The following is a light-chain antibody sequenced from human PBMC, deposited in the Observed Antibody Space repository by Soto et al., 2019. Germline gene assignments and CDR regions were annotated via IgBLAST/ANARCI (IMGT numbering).Light chain of an antibody. CDR2: GAS. V-gene: IGKV3-20*01. CDR1: QSVSNNY. J-gene: IGKJ4*01. CDR3: QQYGSSSLT. Sequence: VMTQSPATLSVSPGERATLSCRASQSVSNNYLAWYQQKPGQAPRLLTYGASSRATGIPDRFSGSGSGTDFTLTISRLEPEDFAVYYCQQYGSSSLTFGGGTKV.